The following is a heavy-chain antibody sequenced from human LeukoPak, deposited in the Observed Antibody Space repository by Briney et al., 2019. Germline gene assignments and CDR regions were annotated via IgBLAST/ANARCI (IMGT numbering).Heavy chain of an antibody. V-gene: IGHV1-46*01. J-gene: IGHJ3*02. D-gene: IGHD4-17*01. Sequence: ASVKVSCKASGYTFTSYGISWVRQAPGQGLEWMGIINPSGGSTSYAQKFQGRVTMTRDMSTSTVYMELSSLRSEDTAVYYCARIAFHLNFDYGDHAFDIWGQGTMVTVSS. CDR1: GYTFTSYG. CDR3: ARIAFHLNFDYGDHAFDI. CDR2: INPSGGST.